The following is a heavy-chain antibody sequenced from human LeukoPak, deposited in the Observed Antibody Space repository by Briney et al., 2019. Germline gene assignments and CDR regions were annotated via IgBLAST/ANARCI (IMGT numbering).Heavy chain of an antibody. J-gene: IGHJ4*02. CDR2: IYYSGST. Sequence: SETLSLTCTVSGGSISSGDYYWSWIRQPPGKGLEWIGYIYYSGSTYYNPSLKSRVTISVDTSKNQFSLKLSSVTAADTAVYYCARILWWSSRAYYFDYWGQGTLVTVSS. V-gene: IGHV4-30-4*02. CDR1: GGSISSGDYY. D-gene: IGHD2-21*01. CDR3: ARILWWSSRAYYFDY.